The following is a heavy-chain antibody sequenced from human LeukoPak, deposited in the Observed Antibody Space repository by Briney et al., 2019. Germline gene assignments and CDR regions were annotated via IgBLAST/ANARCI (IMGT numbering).Heavy chain of an antibody. J-gene: IGHJ4*02. CDR3: AKDRVSGSGSPGDS. Sequence: PGGSLRLSCAASGFXFTSYAITWVRQAPGKGLEWVSAISGSGDYTYYADSVKGRFTISRDNSKNTLYLQMNSLRAEDTAVYYCAKDRVSGSGSPGDSWGQGTLVTVSS. V-gene: IGHV3-23*01. CDR1: GFXFTSYA. CDR2: ISGSGDYT. D-gene: IGHD3-10*01.